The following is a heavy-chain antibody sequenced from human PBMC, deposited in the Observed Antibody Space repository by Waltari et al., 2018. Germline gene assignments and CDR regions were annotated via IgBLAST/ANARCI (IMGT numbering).Heavy chain of an antibody. CDR2: IYSGGST. CDR3: ATAARRRDVGDLS. J-gene: IGHJ4*02. V-gene: IGHV3-53*01. Sequence: EVQLVESGGGLIQPGGSLRLSCAASGFIVSSNSMSWVRQAPGRGLEWVSLIYSGGSTYYAASVKGRFTISRDNGKDSLHLQMNSLGDEDTAVYYCATAARRRDVGDLSWGQGTLVTVSA. D-gene: IGHD3-16*02. CDR1: GFIVSSNS.